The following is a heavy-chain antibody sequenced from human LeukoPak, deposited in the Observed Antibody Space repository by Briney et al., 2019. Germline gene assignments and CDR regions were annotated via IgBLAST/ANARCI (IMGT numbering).Heavy chain of an antibody. CDR2: VHYSGST. Sequence: SETLSLTCTVSGGSITSSSYYWGWIRQPPGKGLEWIASVHYSGSTYYNPSLKSRLTISVDTSKNQFSLKVSSVTAADTAVYFCARQLYVSGSYYAPMDVWGKGTTVTISS. J-gene: IGHJ6*03. V-gene: IGHV4-39*01. CDR3: ARQLYVSGSYYAPMDV. CDR1: GGSITSSSYY. D-gene: IGHD3-10*01.